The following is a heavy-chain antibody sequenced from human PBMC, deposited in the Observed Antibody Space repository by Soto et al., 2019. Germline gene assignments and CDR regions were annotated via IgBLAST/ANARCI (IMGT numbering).Heavy chain of an antibody. CDR1: GFTFSGYT. CDR2: ISGGCGFI. V-gene: IGHV3-21*01. Sequence: EVQLVESGGGLVKPAGSLRLSCAASGFTFSGYTMNWVRQAPGKGLEWVSSISGGCGFIYYTDSVKGRFTISRDNGRNALYLQMNSLRAEDTAVYYCARHGKPGVGEWYFEFWGQGALVTVSS. D-gene: IGHD3-10*01. CDR3: ARHGKPGVGEWYFEF. J-gene: IGHJ4*02.